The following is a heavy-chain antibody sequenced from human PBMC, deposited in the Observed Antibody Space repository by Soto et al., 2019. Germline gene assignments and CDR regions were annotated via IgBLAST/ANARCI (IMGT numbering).Heavy chain of an antibody. CDR3: ARDPGYGDYVSYFDY. D-gene: IGHD4-17*01. Sequence: QVPLVQSGAEVKKPGASVKVSCKASGYTFTSYAMHWVRQAPGQRLEWMGWINAGNGNTKYSQKFQGRVTITRDTSASTAYMELSSLRSEDTAVYYCARDPGYGDYVSYFDYWGQGTLVTVSS. CDR1: GYTFTSYA. V-gene: IGHV1-3*01. CDR2: INAGNGNT. J-gene: IGHJ4*02.